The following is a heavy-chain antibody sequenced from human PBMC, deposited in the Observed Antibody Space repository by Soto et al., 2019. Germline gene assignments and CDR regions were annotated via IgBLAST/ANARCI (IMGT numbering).Heavy chain of an antibody. CDR1: GGSISSGDYY. Sequence: SETLSLTCTVSGGSISSGDYYWSWIRQPPGKGLEWIGYIDYSGSTYYNPSLKSRVTLSVDTSKNQFSLKLSSVTAADTAVYYCASLGWFGENFDYWGQGTLVTVSS. CDR3: ASLGWFGENFDY. CDR2: IDYSGST. J-gene: IGHJ4*02. D-gene: IGHD3-10*01. V-gene: IGHV4-30-4*01.